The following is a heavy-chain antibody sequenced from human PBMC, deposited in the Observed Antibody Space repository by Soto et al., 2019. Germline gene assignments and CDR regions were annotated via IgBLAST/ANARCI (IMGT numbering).Heavy chain of an antibody. D-gene: IGHD3-22*01. J-gene: IGHJ4*02. V-gene: IGHV4-59*01. CDR2: IYYSGST. Sequence: PSETLSLTCTVSGGSISSYYWSWIRQPPGKGLEWIGYIYYSGSTNYNPSLKSRVTISVDTSKNQFSLKLSSVTAADTAVYYCARTYYYDSSGYYYITHFDYWGQGTLVTVS. CDR3: ARTYYYDSSGYYYITHFDY. CDR1: GGSISSYY.